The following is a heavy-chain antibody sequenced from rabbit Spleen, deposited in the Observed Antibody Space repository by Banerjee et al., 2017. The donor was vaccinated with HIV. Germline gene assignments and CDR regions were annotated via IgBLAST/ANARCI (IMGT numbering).Heavy chain of an antibody. Sequence: QEQLVESGGGLVKPGASPTLTCTASGFSFSGNYDMCWVRQAPGKGLEWIACFYTGSGSTYYASWAKGRFTISKTSSTTVTLQMTSLTATDTATYFCARDFGSSFSSYGMDLWGQGTLVTVS. D-gene: IGHD8-1*01. J-gene: IGHJ6*01. V-gene: IGHV1S45*01. CDR3: ARDFGSSFSSYGMDL. CDR1: GFSFSGNYD. CDR2: FYTGSGST.